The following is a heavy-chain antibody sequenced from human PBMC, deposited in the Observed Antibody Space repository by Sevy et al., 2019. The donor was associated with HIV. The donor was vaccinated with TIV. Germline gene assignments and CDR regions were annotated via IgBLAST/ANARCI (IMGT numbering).Heavy chain of an antibody. CDR3: ARRGASGGSYHFDH. CDR1: GYSFTSSW. J-gene: IGHJ4*02. Sequence: GESLKISCKASGYSFTSSWIGWVRQMPGKGLEWMGIIYTTDSDARYSPSFEGQVTISVEKSIGTAYLQWSSLKASDTAIYYCARRGASGGSYHFDHWGQGTLVTVSS. V-gene: IGHV5-51*01. CDR2: IYTTDSDA. D-gene: IGHD6-19*01.